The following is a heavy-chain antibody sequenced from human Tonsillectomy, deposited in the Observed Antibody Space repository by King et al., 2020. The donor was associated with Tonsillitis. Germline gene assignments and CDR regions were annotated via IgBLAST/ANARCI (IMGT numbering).Heavy chain of an antibody. J-gene: IGHJ4*02. CDR1: GFTFSMYG. CDR2: IWYDGSDK. CDR3: ARDQRYSSGWYGYIEH. D-gene: IGHD6-19*01. Sequence: VQLVESGGGVVQPGRSLRLSCVASGFTFSMYGMRWVRQAPGKGLEWVALIWYDGSDKYYADSVKGRFTMSRDNSKNTVYLQMDSLRAEDTAVYYCARDQRYSSGWYGYIEHWCQGTLVTVSS. V-gene: IGHV3-33*08.